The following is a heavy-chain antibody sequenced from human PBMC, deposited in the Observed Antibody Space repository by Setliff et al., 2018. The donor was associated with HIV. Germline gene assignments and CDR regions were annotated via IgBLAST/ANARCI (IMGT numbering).Heavy chain of an antibody. J-gene: IGHJ5*02. Sequence: LSLTCAVYTESLTRYDWAWIRQSPEKGLELIGEIDDSGSIIYNPSLQSRVTMSVDTCKNQFSLKVRSLTDADSGLYYCARVKSIKTTLVRLWPRFDLWGQGTQVTVSS. CDR2: IDDSGSI. D-gene: IGHD3-10*01. V-gene: IGHV4-34*01. CDR3: ARVKSIKTTLVRLWPRFDL. CDR1: TESLTRYD.